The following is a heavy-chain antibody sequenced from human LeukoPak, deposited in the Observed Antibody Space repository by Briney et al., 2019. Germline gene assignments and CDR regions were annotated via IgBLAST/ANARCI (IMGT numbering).Heavy chain of an antibody. CDR1: GFTFSSCW. CDR3: ARDSDVPFDY. Sequence: PGGSLRLSCAASGFTFSSCWMNWVRQAPGKGLEWVASIKQDGSEKYYVDSVKGRFTISRDNAKNSLYLQMNSLRAEDTAVYYCARDSDVPFDYWGQGTLVTVSS. V-gene: IGHV3-7*01. CDR2: IKQDGSEK. D-gene: IGHD3-16*01. J-gene: IGHJ4*02.